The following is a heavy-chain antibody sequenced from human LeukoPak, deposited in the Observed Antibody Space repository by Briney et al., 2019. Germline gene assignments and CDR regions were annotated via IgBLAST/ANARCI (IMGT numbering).Heavy chain of an antibody. Sequence: SETLSLTCTVSGASITGHYWSWIRQPAGKGLEWIGFIYYSRTTYYNPSLKSRVTISVDTAKNQFSLALSSVTAADTAVYYCARHLGGGIYFDYWGQGTLVTVSS. J-gene: IGHJ4*02. CDR1: GASITGHY. CDR2: IYYSRTT. D-gene: IGHD3-16*01. V-gene: IGHV4-59*08. CDR3: ARHLGGGIYFDY.